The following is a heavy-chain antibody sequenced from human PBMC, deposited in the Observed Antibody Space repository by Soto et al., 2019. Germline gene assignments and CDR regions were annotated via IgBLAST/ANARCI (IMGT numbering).Heavy chain of an antibody. Sequence: QLQLQESGPGLVKPSETLSLTCTVSGVSISSSSQYWGWIRQPPGKGLEWIGRIDYSGSTYYNPTLKRRVTIFVDTSKNQFSLQLSSGVAADTAVYYCARHSDDYGDYESDSWCQGTLVTVYS. J-gene: IGHJ4*02. V-gene: IGHV4-39*01. CDR1: GVSISSSSQY. CDR3: ARHSDDYGDYESDS. D-gene: IGHD4-17*01. CDR2: IDYSGST.